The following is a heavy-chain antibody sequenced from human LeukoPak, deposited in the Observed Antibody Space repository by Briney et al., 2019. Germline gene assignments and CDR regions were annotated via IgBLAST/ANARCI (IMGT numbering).Heavy chain of an antibody. CDR2: IYYSGST. D-gene: IGHD1-26*01. CDR1: GGSISSSSYY. J-gene: IGHJ4*02. CDR3: ARRVTVVGATPDY. Sequence: SETLSLTCTVSGGSISSSSYYWGWIRQPPGKGLEWIGSIYYSGSTYYNPSLKSRVTISVDMSKNQFSLKLSSVTAADTAVYYCARRVTVVGATPDYWGQGTLVTVSS. V-gene: IGHV4-39*01.